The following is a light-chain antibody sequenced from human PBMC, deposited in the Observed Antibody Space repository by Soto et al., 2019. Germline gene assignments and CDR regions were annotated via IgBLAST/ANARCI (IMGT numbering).Light chain of an antibody. CDR1: QSVTSN. V-gene: IGKV3-15*01. CDR2: GAS. CDR3: QQYNNWPRT. Sequence: EIGREQSPATLSVSPGERATVACRASQSVTSNLAWYQRKPGQAPRLLIYGASTRATGIPARFSGSGSGTEFTLTISSLQSEDFAVYYCQQYNNWPRTFGQGTKVDI. J-gene: IGKJ1*01.